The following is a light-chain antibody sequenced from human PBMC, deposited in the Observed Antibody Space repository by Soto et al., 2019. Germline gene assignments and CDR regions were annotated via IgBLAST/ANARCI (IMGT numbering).Light chain of an antibody. V-gene: IGKV3-20*01. Sequence: ETMMTQSPDTLSVSLGERATLSCRASQSLRSSLAWYQQKPGQAPRLLIYDASTRATGIPDRFSGSGSGTDYTLTISRLEPEDFAVYYCQQYYGSPGITFGQGTRLEIK. CDR2: DAS. CDR1: QSLRSS. CDR3: QQYYGSPGIT. J-gene: IGKJ5*01.